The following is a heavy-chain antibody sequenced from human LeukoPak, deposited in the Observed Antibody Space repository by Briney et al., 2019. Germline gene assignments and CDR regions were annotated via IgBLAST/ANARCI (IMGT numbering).Heavy chain of an antibody. CDR3: AFVGTMVRGVPRAFDY. D-gene: IGHD3-10*01. CDR1: GFTFSSYE. J-gene: IGHJ4*02. V-gene: IGHV3-48*03. CDR2: ISSSGSTI. Sequence: GGSLRLSCAASGFTFSSYEMNWVRQAPGKGLEWVSYISSSGSTIYYAGSVKGRFTISRDNAKNSLYLQMNSLRAEDTAVYYCAFVGTMVRGVPRAFDYWGQGTLVTVSS.